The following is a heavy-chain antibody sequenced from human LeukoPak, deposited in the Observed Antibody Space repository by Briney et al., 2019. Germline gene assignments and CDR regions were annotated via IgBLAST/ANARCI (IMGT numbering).Heavy chain of an antibody. CDR1: VYTFTKEA. D-gene: IGHD3-10*01. Sequence: ASVKVSCNSFVYTFTKEAISWVRHAPAQGLEWVGWISPYNGNTNYAQKLQGRVTMTTDTSTSTAYMEVRRLRSEDTAVYYCARVLGSGSLMNHHYFDYWGQGTLVTVSS. V-gene: IGHV1-18*01. CDR3: ARVLGSGSLMNHHYFDY. J-gene: IGHJ4*02. CDR2: ISPYNGNT.